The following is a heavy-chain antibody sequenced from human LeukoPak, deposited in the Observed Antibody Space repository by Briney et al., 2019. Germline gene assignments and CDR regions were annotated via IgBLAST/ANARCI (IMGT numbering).Heavy chain of an antibody. V-gene: IGHV4-61*01. D-gene: IGHD1-26*01. J-gene: IGHJ4*02. CDR1: GGSISSSNYY. Sequence: SETLSLTCTVSGGSISSSNYYWNWIRQPPGKGLEWIGYIYDSGGTNYNPSLKSRVTISVDTSKNQFSLKLSSVTAADTAVYYCARDSTSGSYYDYWGQGTLVTVSS. CDR2: IYDSGGT. CDR3: ARDSTSGSYYDY.